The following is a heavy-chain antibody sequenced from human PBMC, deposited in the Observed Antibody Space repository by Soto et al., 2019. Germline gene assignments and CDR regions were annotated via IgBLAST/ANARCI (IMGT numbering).Heavy chain of an antibody. Sequence: QVQLVQSGAEEKQPGASVKVSCKASGYTFTSYAMHWVRQAPGQRLEWMGWINAGNGNTKYSQKFQGRVTITRDTXESTAYMELISLRSEDTAVYYCARVGYYYYYGMDVWGQGTTVNVSS. V-gene: IGHV1-3*05. CDR2: INAGNGNT. CDR1: GYTFTSYA. CDR3: ARVGYYYYYGMDV. D-gene: IGHD2-15*01. J-gene: IGHJ6*02.